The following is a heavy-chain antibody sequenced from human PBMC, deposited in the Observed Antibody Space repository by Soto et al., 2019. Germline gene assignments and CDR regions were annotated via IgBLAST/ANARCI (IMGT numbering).Heavy chain of an antibody. J-gene: IGHJ4*02. CDR1: GFSFSSDS. CDR3: VRDPPTGTTLDWAAS. CDR2: ISSSGSFM. D-gene: IGHD1-7*01. V-gene: IGHV3-21*01. Sequence: GETLSLSCTASGFSFSSDSMGWVRQAPGKGLEWVSSISSSGSFMNYADSVKGRFTISRDNSKNSLYLQMSGLKDEDTAVYYCVRDPPTGTTLDWAASWGQGALVTVSS.